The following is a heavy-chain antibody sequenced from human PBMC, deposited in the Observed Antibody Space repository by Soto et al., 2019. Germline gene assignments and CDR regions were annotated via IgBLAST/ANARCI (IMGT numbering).Heavy chain of an antibody. CDR2: ISYDGSNK. J-gene: IGHJ4*02. D-gene: IGHD4-17*01. V-gene: IGHV3-30*18. CDR1: GFTFSSYG. Sequence: QVQLVESGGGVVQPGRSLRLSCAASGFTFSSYGMHWVRQAPGKGLEWVAVISYDGSNKYYADSVKGRFTISRDNSKNTLYLQMNSLRAEDRAVYYCANSAGTTVAYWGQGTLVTVSS. CDR3: ANSAGTTVAY.